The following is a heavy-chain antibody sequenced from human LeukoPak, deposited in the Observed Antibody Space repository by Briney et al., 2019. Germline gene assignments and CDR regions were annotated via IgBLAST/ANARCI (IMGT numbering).Heavy chain of an antibody. V-gene: IGHV4-59*01. CDR2: IDYSGST. J-gene: IGHJ4*02. D-gene: IGHD1-26*01. CDR3: ARVRVGVTFDY. CDR1: GGSIGSDQ. Sequence: PSETLSLTCTVSGGSIGSDQWSWLRQPPGKGLEWIELIDYSGSTNYNASLKSRVTISIDTSKNRFSLRLSLVSAADTAVYYCARVRVGVTFDYWGQGTLVTVSS.